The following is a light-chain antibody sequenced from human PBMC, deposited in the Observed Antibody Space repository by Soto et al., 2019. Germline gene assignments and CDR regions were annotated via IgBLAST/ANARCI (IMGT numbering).Light chain of an antibody. V-gene: IGKV3-15*01. J-gene: IGKJ2*01. CDR3: LQYSTWPPLYT. CDR2: DAS. Sequence: EIVMTQPPATLSVSLGERFTLSCRASQSVSSYLAWYQQKPGQAPRLLISDASTRATDIPDRFSGSGSGTDFTLTISSLQSTDLAVYYCLQYSTWPPLYTFGQGTKLEIK. CDR1: QSVSSY.